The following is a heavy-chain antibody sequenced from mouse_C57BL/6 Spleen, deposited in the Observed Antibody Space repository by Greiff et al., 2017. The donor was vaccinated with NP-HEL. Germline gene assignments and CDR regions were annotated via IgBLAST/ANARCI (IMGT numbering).Heavy chain of an antibody. V-gene: IGHV1-59*01. J-gene: IGHJ2*01. CDR3: ARESYSNYVDY. CDR2: IDPSDSYT. D-gene: IGHD2-5*01. Sequence: QVQLQQPGAELVRPGTSVKLSCKASGYTFTSYWMHWVKQRPGQGLEWIGVIDPSDSYTNYNQKFKGKATLTVDTSSSTAYMQLSSLTSEDSAVYYCARESYSNYVDYWGQGTTLTVSS. CDR1: GYTFTSYW.